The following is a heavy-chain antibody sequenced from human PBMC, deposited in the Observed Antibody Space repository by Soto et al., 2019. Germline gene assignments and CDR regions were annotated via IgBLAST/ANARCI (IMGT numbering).Heavy chain of an antibody. CDR1: GFTVSSYG. CDR3: TGEGASGY. D-gene: IGHD3-10*01. Sequence: QVQLVESGGGVVQPGRSLRLSCAASGFTVSSYGMHWVRQAPGKGLEWVAVISRDGGTQYYADSVKGRFTISKDNSRNTLFLEMNSLRGGDMAVYYCTGEGASGYWGQGTLVTVSS. J-gene: IGHJ4*02. CDR2: ISRDGGTQ. V-gene: IGHV3-30*03.